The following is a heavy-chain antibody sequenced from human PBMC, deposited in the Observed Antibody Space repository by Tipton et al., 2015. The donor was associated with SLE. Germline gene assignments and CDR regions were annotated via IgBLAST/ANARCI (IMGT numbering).Heavy chain of an antibody. Sequence: LRFSCNVSGVSIMSGGYYWTWIRQPAGRGLEWIGRIYSNGATNYNPSLMSRVTISVDTPKNQFSLKLTSVTAADTAVYYCARDLGSPGNWFDPWGQGTLVTVSS. CDR1: GVSIMSGGYY. CDR2: IYSNGAT. J-gene: IGHJ5*02. CDR3: ARDLGSPGNWFDP. D-gene: IGHD1-26*01. V-gene: IGHV4-61*02.